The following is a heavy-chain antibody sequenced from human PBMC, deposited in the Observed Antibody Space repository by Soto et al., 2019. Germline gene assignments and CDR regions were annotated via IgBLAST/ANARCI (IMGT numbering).Heavy chain of an antibody. CDR3: TRESEYCTNGVCYPNYFDY. CDR1: GFTFGDYA. V-gene: IGHV3-49*03. Sequence: GGSLRLSCTASGFTFGDYAMSWFRQAPGKGLEWVGFIRSKAYGGTTEYAASVKGRFTISRDDSKSIAYLQMNSLKTEDTAVYYCTRESEYCTNGVCYPNYFDYWGQGTLVTVSS. CDR2: IRSKAYGGTT. D-gene: IGHD2-8*01. J-gene: IGHJ4*02.